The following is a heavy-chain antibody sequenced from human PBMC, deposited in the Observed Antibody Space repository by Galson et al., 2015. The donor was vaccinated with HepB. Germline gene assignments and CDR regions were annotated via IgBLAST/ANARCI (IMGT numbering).Heavy chain of an antibody. CDR2: ISSSSSTI. D-gene: IGHD3-10*01. CDR3: ARSRSGYYYYYMDV. J-gene: IGHJ6*03. CDR1: GFTFSSYS. Sequence: SLRLSCAASGFTFSSYSMNWVRQAPGKGLEWVSDISSSSSTIYYADSVKGRFTISRDNAKNSLYLQMNSLRAEDTAVYYCARSRSGYYYYYMDVWGKGTTVTVSS. V-gene: IGHV3-48*01.